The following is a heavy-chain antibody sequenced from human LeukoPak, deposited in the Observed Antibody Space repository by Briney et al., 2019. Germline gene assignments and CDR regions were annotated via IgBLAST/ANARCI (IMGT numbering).Heavy chain of an antibody. CDR2: IKSKTDGGTT. J-gene: IGHJ4*02. CDR3: TTPDVDTAMVITDY. CDR1: GFTFSSYA. D-gene: IGHD5-18*01. Sequence: GGSLRLSCAASGFTFSSYAMSWVRQAPGKGLEWVGRIKSKTDGGTTDYAAPVKGRFTISRDDSKNTLYLQMNSLKTEDTAVYYCTTPDVDTAMVITDYWGQGTLVTVTS. V-gene: IGHV3-15*01.